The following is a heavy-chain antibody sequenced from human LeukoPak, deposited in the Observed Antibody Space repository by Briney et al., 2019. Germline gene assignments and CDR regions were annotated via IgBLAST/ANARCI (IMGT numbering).Heavy chain of an antibody. CDR3: VRRGSYFDY. CDR2: ISLTGGST. V-gene: IGHV3-23*01. D-gene: IGHD6-6*01. CDR1: GFTFSNYA. Sequence: GGSLRLSCAASGFTFSNYAMSWVRQAPGKGLEWVSIISLTGGSTYYADSVKGRFTISRDNSKNTLYLHINSLRAEDTARYYCVRRGSYFDYWGQGTPVAVSS. J-gene: IGHJ4*02.